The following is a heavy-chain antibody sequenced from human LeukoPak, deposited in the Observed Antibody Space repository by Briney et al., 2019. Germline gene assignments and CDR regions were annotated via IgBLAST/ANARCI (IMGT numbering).Heavy chain of an antibody. CDR1: GFTFSSYW. Sequence: GGSLRLSCAASGFTFSSYWMSWVRQAPGKGLEWVANIKQDGSEKYYVDSVKGRFTIPRDNAKNSLYLQMNSLRAEDTAVYYCAKFLGPYRCSDPGAKGPLVTV. V-gene: IGHV3-7*01. CDR2: IKQDGSEK. D-gene: IGHD3-16*02. CDR3: AKFLGPYRCSDP. J-gene: IGHJ5*02.